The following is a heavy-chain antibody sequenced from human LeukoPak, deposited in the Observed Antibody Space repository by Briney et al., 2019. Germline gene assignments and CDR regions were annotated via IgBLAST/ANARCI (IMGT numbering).Heavy chain of an antibody. CDR2: IKPDGSGK. CDR3: VRLGDSSGYYDY. Sequence: PGGSLRLSCAAPGFTLIPFWMSWGPQGPGEGLEWVASIKPDGSGKYYVDSVKGRFTISRDNAKNALYLQLNSLRAEDTAVYFCVRLGDSSGYYDYWGQGTLVTVSS. D-gene: IGHD3-22*01. J-gene: IGHJ4*02. V-gene: IGHV3-7*01. CDR1: GFTLIPFW.